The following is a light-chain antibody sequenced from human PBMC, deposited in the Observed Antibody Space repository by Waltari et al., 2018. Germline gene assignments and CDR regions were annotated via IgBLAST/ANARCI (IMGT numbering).Light chain of an antibody. J-gene: IGKJ1*01. CDR1: QNIGRY. Sequence: EIVLTQSPGTLSLSPGERATLPCRASQNIGRYLVWYQQKPGQPPRLLIYEASRSATGIPDRFSGSRSGTDFSLTISRLEPEDFAVYYCQNHERLPATFGQGTKVEIK. V-gene: IGKV3-20*01. CDR2: EAS. CDR3: QNHERLPAT.